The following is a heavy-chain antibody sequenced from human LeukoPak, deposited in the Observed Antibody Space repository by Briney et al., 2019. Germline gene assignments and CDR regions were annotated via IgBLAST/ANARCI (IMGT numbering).Heavy chain of an antibody. CDR2: ITWHGRST. CDR3: TKATTRRVPAATIDS. Sequence: PGGSLRLSCAASGFIFDGFSMFWVRQVPGKGLEWVSSITWHGRSTAYADAVRGRFTISKDNAKYSLYLQMNSLRPEDTAFYYCTKATTRRVPAATIDSWGQGTLVTVSS. D-gene: IGHD6-13*01. J-gene: IGHJ4*02. V-gene: IGHV3-9*01. CDR1: GFIFDGFS.